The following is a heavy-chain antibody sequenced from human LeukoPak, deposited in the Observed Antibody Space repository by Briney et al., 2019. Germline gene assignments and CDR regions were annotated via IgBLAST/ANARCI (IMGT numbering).Heavy chain of an antibody. D-gene: IGHD3-22*01. J-gene: IGHJ5*02. CDR3: ARTIHYYDSSGYPYNWFDP. Sequence: SETLSLTCTVSGGSISSYYWSWIRQPPGKGLEWIGYIYTSGSTNYNPSLKSRVTISVDTSKNQLSLKLSSVTAADTAVYYCARTIHYYDSSGYPYNWFDPWGQGTLVTVSS. V-gene: IGHV4-4*09. CDR2: IYTSGST. CDR1: GGSISSYY.